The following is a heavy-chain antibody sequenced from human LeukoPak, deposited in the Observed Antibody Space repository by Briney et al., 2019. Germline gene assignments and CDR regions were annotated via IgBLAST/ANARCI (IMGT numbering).Heavy chain of an antibody. J-gene: IGHJ4*02. CDR1: GFTFSSYA. CDR3: ARGSSSWLSYFDY. D-gene: IGHD6-13*01. Sequence: GGSLRLSCAASGFTFSSYAVHWVRQAPGKGLEWVAVISYDGSDQYYADSVKGRFTISRDNSQNTLYLQMKSLRAEDTAVYYCARGSSSWLSYFDYCGQGTLVTVSS. V-gene: IGHV3-30*04. CDR2: ISYDGSDQ.